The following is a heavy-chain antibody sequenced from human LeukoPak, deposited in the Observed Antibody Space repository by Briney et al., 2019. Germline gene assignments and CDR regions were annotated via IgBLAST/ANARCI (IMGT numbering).Heavy chain of an antibody. CDR1: GFSFSSYG. D-gene: IGHD6-13*01. Sequence: HPGGSLRLSCAASGFSFSSYGMHWVRQAPGKGLEWVAGVSFDGSNEYYADSVKGRFTISRDNSKNSLYLHMNSLRAEDTAVYYCAKSGSSPPYYYYGMDVWGQGTTVTVSS. V-gene: IGHV3-30*18. CDR2: VSFDGSNE. J-gene: IGHJ6*02. CDR3: AKSGSSPPYYYYGMDV.